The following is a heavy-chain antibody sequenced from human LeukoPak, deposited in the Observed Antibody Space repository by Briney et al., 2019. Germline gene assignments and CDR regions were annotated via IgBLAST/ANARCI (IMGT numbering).Heavy chain of an antibody. V-gene: IGHV3-49*03. CDR2: IRSKAYGGTT. J-gene: IGHJ4*02. CDR3: TRDGGLWFGEILWDY. CDR1: GFTFGDYA. Sequence: GGSLRLSCTASGFTFGDYAMSWFRQAPGKGLEWVGFIRSKAYGGTTEYAASVKGRFTISRDDSKSIAYLQMNSLKTEDTAVYYCTRDGGLWFGEILWDYWGQGTLVTVSS. D-gene: IGHD3-10*01.